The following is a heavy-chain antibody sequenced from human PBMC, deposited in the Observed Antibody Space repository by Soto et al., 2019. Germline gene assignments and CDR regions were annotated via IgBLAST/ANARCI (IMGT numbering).Heavy chain of an antibody. CDR1: GFTFSSYA. V-gene: IGHV3-23*01. CDR2: ISGSGGST. CDR3: VRDLGVGARADY. J-gene: IGHJ4*02. Sequence: EVQLLESGGGLVQPGGSLRLSCAASGFTFSSYAMSWVRQAPGKGLEWVSAISGSGGSTYYADSVKGRFTISRDNSKNTVYLQMTSLRVDDTAVYYCVRDLGVGARADYWGQGTLVPVSS. D-gene: IGHD1-26*01.